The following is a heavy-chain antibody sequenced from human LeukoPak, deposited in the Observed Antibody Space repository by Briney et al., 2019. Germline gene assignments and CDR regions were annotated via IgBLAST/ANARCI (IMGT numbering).Heavy chain of an antibody. J-gene: IGHJ3*02. D-gene: IGHD6-19*01. V-gene: IGHV4-39*01. CDR3: ARRDSSGWYDAFDI. CDR2: IYYSGST. CDR1: GGSISSSSYY. Sequence: SETLSLTCTVSGGSISSSSYYWGWGRQPPGKGLEWIGSIYYSGSTYYNPSLKSRVTISVDTSKNQFSLKLSSVTAADTAVYYCARRDSSGWYDAFDIWGQGTMVTVSS.